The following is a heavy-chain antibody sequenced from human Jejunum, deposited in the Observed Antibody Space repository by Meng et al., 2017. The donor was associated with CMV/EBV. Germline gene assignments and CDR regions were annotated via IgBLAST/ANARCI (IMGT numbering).Heavy chain of an antibody. Sequence: GFIFSIYSMNWVRQVPGKGLEWVSYISSMSATMYYTDSVRGRFTISRDDAKNSLYLHMNNLRAEDTAIYYCARDVTILGRVQTFDSWGQGTLVTVSS. CDR1: GFIFSIYS. CDR3: ARDVTILGRVQTFDS. J-gene: IGHJ4*02. CDR2: ISSMSATM. D-gene: IGHD3-3*01. V-gene: IGHV3-48*04.